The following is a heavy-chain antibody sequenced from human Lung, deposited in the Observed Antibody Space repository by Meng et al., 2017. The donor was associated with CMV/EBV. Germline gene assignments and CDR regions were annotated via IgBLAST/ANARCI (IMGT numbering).Heavy chain of an antibody. CDR3: ARARLSSRSMDF. J-gene: IGHJ6*02. CDR2: ISHSGTT. Sequence: LXXAVYGESLSGYYWTWIRQPPGKGLEWIGEISHSGTTNYNPSLKSRVFISIDTSKNQLSLNLTPVTAADTAVYYCARARLSSRSMDFWGQGTPVXVSS. D-gene: IGHD2/OR15-2a*01. CDR1: GESLSGYY. V-gene: IGHV4-34*01.